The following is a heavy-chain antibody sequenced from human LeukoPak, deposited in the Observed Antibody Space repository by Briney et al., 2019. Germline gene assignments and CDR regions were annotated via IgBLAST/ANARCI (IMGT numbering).Heavy chain of an antibody. Sequence: ASVKVSCKASGYTFTNYAVHWVRQAPGHGLEWMGWINTNTGNPTYAQGFTGRFVFSLDTSVSTAYLQISSLEAEDTAVYYCASFFCINGVCYYLDYWGQGTLVTVSS. CDR3: ASFFCINGVCYYLDY. V-gene: IGHV7-4-1*02. D-gene: IGHD2-8*01. CDR2: INTNTGNP. CDR1: GYTFTNYA. J-gene: IGHJ4*02.